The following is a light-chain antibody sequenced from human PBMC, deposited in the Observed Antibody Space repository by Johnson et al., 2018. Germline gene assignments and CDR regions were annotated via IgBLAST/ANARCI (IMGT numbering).Light chain of an antibody. CDR1: SSNIGNNY. V-gene: IGLV1-51*02. Sequence: QSVLTQPPSVSAAPGQKVTISCSGSSSNIGNNYVSWYQQLPGTAPNLLIYEHNKRPSGIPDRFSGSKSGTSATLGTTGLQSGDEADYYCGTWDSSLSAGNVFGTGTKVTVL. CDR2: EHN. J-gene: IGLJ1*01. CDR3: GTWDSSLSAGNV.